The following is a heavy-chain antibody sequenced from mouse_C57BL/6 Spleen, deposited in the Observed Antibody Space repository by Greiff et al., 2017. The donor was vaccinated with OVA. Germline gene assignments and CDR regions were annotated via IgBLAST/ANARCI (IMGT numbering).Heavy chain of an antibody. CDR2: ISGGGGNT. D-gene: IGHD1-1*01. J-gene: IGHJ1*03. CDR3: ARQGDYYGGYFDV. Sequence: EVKLMESGGGLVKPGGSLKLSCAASGFTFSSYTMSWVRQTPEKRLEWVATISGGGGNTYYPDSVKGRFTISRDNAKNTLYLQMSSLRSEDTALYYCARQGDYYGGYFDVWGTGTTVTVSS. CDR1: GFTFSSYT. V-gene: IGHV5-9*01.